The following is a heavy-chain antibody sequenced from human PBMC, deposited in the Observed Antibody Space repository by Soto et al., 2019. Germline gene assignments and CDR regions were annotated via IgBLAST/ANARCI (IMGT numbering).Heavy chain of an antibody. J-gene: IGHJ4*02. CDR1: GFAFNNYA. D-gene: IGHD7-27*01. Sequence: QVRLVESGGGVVQPGRSLRVSCLVSGFAFNNYALNWVRQAPGKGLEWVAMISADGSNTKYADSVKDRFTVSRDNSQSTLFLQMNSLRAEDTSIYYCARLQTSLGFEYWGQGTLVTVSS. V-gene: IGHV3-30-3*01. CDR3: ARLQTSLGFEY. CDR2: ISADGSNT.